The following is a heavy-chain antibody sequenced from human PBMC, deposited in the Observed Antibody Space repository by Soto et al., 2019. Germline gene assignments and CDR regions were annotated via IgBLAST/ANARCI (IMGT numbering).Heavy chain of an antibody. CDR3: ARAGYSYGDYYGMDV. J-gene: IGHJ6*02. CDR2: INHSGST. V-gene: IGHV4-34*01. D-gene: IGHD5-18*01. Sequence: TSETLSLTCAVYGGSFSGYYWSWIRQPPGKGLEWIGEINHSGSTNYNPSLKSRVTISVDTSKNQFSLKLSSVTAADTAVYYCARAGYSYGDYYGMDVWGQGTTVTVS. CDR1: GGSFSGYY.